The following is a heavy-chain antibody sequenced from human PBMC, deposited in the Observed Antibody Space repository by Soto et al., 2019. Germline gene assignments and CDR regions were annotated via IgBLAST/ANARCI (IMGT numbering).Heavy chain of an antibody. Sequence: QVQLHQWGAGLLQPSETLSLTCAIDGGSFTGYYWSWIRQAPGEGLEWIGEINHGGATNVHPSLKSRIPISMDASKNQFSVNLSSVTAADTAIYFCARGRLHLAPGTRLRYYAMDVWGQGTTVIISS. V-gene: IGHV4-34*01. D-gene: IGHD4-4*01. CDR3: ARGRLHLAPGTRLRYYAMDV. CDR1: GGSFTGYY. CDR2: INHGGAT. J-gene: IGHJ6*02.